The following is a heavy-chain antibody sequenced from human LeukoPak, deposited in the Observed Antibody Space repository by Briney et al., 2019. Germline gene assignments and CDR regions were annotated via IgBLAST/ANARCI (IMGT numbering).Heavy chain of an antibody. CDR2: ISSSGSTI. D-gene: IGHD1-26*01. Sequence: PGGSLRLSCEASGFSFPYGMTWVRQAPGKGLEWVSYISSSGSTIYADSVKGRFISSRDNTKNSLYLQMNSLRAEDTAIYYCARDLRIVSGSYLDYWGQGTLVTVSS. V-gene: IGHV3-48*03. CDR1: GFSFPYG. CDR3: ARDLRIVSGSYLDY. J-gene: IGHJ4*02.